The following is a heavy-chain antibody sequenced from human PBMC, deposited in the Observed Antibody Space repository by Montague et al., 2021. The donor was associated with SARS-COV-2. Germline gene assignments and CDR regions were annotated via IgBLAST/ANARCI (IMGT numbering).Heavy chain of an antibody. V-gene: IGHV3-48*04. CDR3: ARDAVSGGYDFFTGYYRVVDY. Sequence: SLRLSCAASGFTFSSYCMNWVRQAPGKGLEWVSYISISSSTIYYADSVKGRFTISRDNAKNSLYLQMNSLRAEDTAVYYCARDAVSGGYDFFTGYYRVVDYWGQGTLVTVSP. J-gene: IGHJ4*02. CDR1: GFTFSSYC. D-gene: IGHD3-9*01. CDR2: ISISSSTI.